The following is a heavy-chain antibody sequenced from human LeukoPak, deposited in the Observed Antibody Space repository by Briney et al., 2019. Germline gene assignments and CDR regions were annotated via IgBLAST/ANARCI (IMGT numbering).Heavy chain of an antibody. D-gene: IGHD3-10*01. J-gene: IGHJ6*03. V-gene: IGHV4-39*07. Sequence: SETLSLTCTVSGGSIGSSSYYWGWVRQPPGKGLEWIGSIYYSGSTYYNPSLKSRVTISVDTSKNQFSLKLSSVTAADTAVYYCARSPRVLLWFEFSEDNKRGGYYMDVWGKGTAVTVSS. CDR2: IYYSGST. CDR1: GGSIGSSSYY. CDR3: ARSPRVLLWFEFSEDNKRGGYYMDV.